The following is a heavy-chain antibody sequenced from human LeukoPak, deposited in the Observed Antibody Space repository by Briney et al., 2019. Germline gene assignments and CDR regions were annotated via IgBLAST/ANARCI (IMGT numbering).Heavy chain of an antibody. V-gene: IGHV3-30*02. Sequence: GGSLRLSCAASGFTFSSYGMHWVRQAPGKGLEWVAFIRYDGSNKYYADSVKGRFTISRDNSKNTLYLLMNSLRAEDTAVYYCAKGLQGRLGELSVDYWGQGTLVTVSS. CDR3: AKGLQGRLGELSVDY. J-gene: IGHJ4*02. CDR1: GFTFSSYG. D-gene: IGHD3-16*02. CDR2: IRYDGSNK.